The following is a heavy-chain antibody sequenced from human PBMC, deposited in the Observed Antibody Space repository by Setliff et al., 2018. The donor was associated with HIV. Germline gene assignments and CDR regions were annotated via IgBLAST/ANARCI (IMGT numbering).Heavy chain of an antibody. CDR3: TTTSGIPPTRFGGSAH. J-gene: IGHJ4*02. CDR1: GFTFSDHS. Sequence: PGGSLRLSCAASGFTFSDHSMDWVRQAPGKGLEWVGRSRNKANRYTTEYAASVKGRFTISRDDSKNMVYLQMSSLKTEDTALYYCTTTSGIPPTRFGGSAHWGQGTLVTVSS. V-gene: IGHV3-72*01. D-gene: IGHD2-2*01. CDR2: SRNKANRYTT.